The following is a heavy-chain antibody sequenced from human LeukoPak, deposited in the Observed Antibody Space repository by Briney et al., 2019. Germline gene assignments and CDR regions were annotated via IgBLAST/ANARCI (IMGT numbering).Heavy chain of an antibody. Sequence: GRSLRLSCAASGFTFSSDSMNWVRQAPGKGLEWVSYISSSSSTIYYAGSVKCRFTITRDNAKYSLYLQMNSLRAEDTAVYYCARDIAHHRPGIAVAGYDYWGQGTLVTVSS. CDR1: GFTFSSDS. CDR2: ISSSSSTI. V-gene: IGHV3-48*01. D-gene: IGHD6-19*01. CDR3: ARDIAHHRPGIAVAGYDY. J-gene: IGHJ4*02.